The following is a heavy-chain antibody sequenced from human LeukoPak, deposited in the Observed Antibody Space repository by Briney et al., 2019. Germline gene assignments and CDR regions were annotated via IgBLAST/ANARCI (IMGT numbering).Heavy chain of an antibody. V-gene: IGHV4-30-2*01. J-gene: IGHJ5*02. CDR1: GGSISSGSYY. CDR2: IHSSGTA. Sequence: SETLSLTCTVSGGSISSGSYYWSWIRQPPGKGLEWIGYIHSSGTAYYNPSLKSRVTISLDRSKNQFSLNLTSVTAADTAVYYCARETPLRYFDPWGQGTLVTVSS. CDR3: ARETPLRYFDP. D-gene: IGHD3-9*01.